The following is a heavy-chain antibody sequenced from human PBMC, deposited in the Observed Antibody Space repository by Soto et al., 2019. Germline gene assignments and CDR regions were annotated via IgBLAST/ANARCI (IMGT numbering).Heavy chain of an antibody. Sequence: LRLSCAASGFTFSSYTMSWIRQAPGKGLEWVSATSGSGGSTYYADSVKGRFTISRDNSKNTLYLQMNSLRAEDTAVYYCAKDDDLGFDYWGQGTLVTVSS. CDR1: GFTFSSYT. V-gene: IGHV3-23*01. D-gene: IGHD3-16*01. CDR3: AKDDDLGFDY. J-gene: IGHJ4*02. CDR2: TSGSGGST.